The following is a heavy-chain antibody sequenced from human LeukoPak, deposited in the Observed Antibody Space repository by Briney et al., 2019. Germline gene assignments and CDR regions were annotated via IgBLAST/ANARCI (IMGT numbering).Heavy chain of an antibody. D-gene: IGHD6-13*01. J-gene: IGHJ5*02. CDR3: ARGPGIAAAGTQNWFDP. Sequence: PSETLSLTCTVSGGSISSYYWSWIRQPPGQGLEWIGYIYYSGSTNYNPSLKSRVTISVDTSKNQFSLKLSSVTAADTAVYYCARGPGIAAAGTQNWFDPWGQGTLVTVSS. V-gene: IGHV4-59*12. CDR2: IYYSGST. CDR1: GGSISSYY.